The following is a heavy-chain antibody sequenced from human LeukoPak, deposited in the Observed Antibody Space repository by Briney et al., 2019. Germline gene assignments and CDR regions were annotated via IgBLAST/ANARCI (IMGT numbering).Heavy chain of an antibody. CDR3: ARAIVVVAATQVYYYYMDV. J-gene: IGHJ6*03. CDR1: GYTFTGYY. CDR2: INPNSGGT. Sequence: ASVKVSCKASGYTFTGYYMHWVRQAPGQGLEWMGWINPNSGGTNYAQKFQGRVTMTRDTSISTAYMELSRLRSDDTAVYYCARAIVVVAATQVYYYYMDVWGKGTTVTVSS. D-gene: IGHD2-15*01. V-gene: IGHV1-2*02.